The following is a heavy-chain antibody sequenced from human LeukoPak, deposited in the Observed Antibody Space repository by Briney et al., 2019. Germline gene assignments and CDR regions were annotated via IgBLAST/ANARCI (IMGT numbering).Heavy chain of an antibody. D-gene: IGHD1-20*01. Sequence: GGSLRLSCAASGFTFSSYGMHWVRQAPGKGLEWVAFTRYDGNIKYYADSVKGRFTISRDNSKNTLYLQMNSLRAEDTAVYYCAKDPPTNWNDRMDWFDPWGQGTLVTVSS. CDR1: GFTFSSYG. J-gene: IGHJ5*02. CDR2: TRYDGNIK. CDR3: AKDPPTNWNDRMDWFDP. V-gene: IGHV3-30*02.